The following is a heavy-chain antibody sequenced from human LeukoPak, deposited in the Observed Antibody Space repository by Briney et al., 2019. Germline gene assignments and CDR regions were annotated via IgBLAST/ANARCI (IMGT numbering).Heavy chain of an antibody. V-gene: IGHV3-23*01. CDR3: AKKGRTRLRYYYDSSGYSPDYFDY. Sequence: GGSLRLSCAASGFTFSSYGMSWVRQAPGKGLEWASAISGSGGSTYYADSVKGRFTISRDNSKNTLYLQMNSLRAEDTTVYYCAKKGRTRLRYYYDSSGYSPDYFDYWGQGTLVTVSS. CDR1: GFTFSSYG. CDR2: ISGSGGST. J-gene: IGHJ4*02. D-gene: IGHD3-22*01.